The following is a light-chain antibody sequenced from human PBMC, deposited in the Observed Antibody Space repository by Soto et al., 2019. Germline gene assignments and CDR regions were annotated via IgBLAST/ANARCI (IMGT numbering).Light chain of an antibody. CDR3: QQYSSQRT. CDR1: QNVNDY. CDR2: DAS. Sequence: DIQMTQTPSTLSASVGDRVTINCRASQNVNDYLAWYQQKPGNSPKVLIYDASTLESGVPSRFSGSGSGTEFTLIISGLQAVDFATYYCQQYSSQRTFGQGTKVEVK. J-gene: IGKJ1*01. V-gene: IGKV1-5*01.